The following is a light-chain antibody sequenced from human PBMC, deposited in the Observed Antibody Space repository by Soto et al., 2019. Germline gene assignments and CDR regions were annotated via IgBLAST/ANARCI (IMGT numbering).Light chain of an antibody. CDR2: AAS. Sequence: DIQMTQSPSSLSASVGDRVTITCRASQSINNYLNWYQQKSGRAPKLLIFAASSLQSEVPSRFSCSGFSTDFTLTIRCLQPDDFPPYYCQHSYSSPWTFGQGTKVEMK. V-gene: IGKV1-39*01. CDR1: QSINNY. J-gene: IGKJ1*01. CDR3: QHSYSSPWT.